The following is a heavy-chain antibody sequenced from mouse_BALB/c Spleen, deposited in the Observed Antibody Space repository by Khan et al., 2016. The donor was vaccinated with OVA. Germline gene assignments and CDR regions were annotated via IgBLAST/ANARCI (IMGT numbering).Heavy chain of an antibody. V-gene: IGHV3-2*02. J-gene: IGHJ3*01. CDR2: INYSGNT. CDR3: ARKDYYDYDPFPY. Sequence: VQLQESGPGLVKPSQSLSLTCTVTGYSITSEYAWNWIRQFPGNKLEWMGYINYSGNTRFNPSLKSRTSITRDTSKNQFFLQLISVTSDDTATYYCARKDYYDYDPFPYWGQGTLVTVSA. CDR1: GYSITSEYA. D-gene: IGHD2-4*01.